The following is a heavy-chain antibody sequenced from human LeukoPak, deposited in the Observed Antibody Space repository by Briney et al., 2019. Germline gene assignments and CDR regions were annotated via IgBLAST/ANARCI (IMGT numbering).Heavy chain of an antibody. D-gene: IGHD3-10*01. J-gene: IGHJ4*02. CDR1: GFTFSSYW. CDR2: IKQDGSEK. CDR3: AREGDLYGGFGELLWDY. V-gene: IGHV3-7*01. Sequence: QPGGSLRLSCAASGFTFSSYWMSWVRQAPGKGLEWVANIKQDGSEKYYVDSVKGRFTISRDNAKNSLYLQMNSLRAEDTAVYYCAREGDLYGGFGELLWDYWGQGTLVTVSS.